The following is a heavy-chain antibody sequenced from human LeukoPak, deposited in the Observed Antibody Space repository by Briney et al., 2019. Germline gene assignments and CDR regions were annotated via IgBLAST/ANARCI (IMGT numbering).Heavy chain of an antibody. D-gene: IGHD1-26*01. CDR3: ARVLSGGSYHNWFDP. CDR2: IYHSGST. CDR1: GGSISSGGYY. V-gene: IGHV4-30-2*01. Sequence: SENLSLTCTVSGGSISSGGYYWSWIRQPPGKGLEWIGYIYHSGSTYYNPSLKSRVTISVDRSKNQFSLKLSSVTAADTAVYYCARVLSGGSYHNWFDPWGQGTLVTVSS. J-gene: IGHJ5*02.